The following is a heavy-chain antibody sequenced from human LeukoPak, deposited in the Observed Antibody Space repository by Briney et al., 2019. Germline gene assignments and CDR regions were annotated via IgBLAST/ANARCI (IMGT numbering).Heavy chain of an antibody. D-gene: IGHD5-12*01. J-gene: IGHJ2*01. Sequence: GRSLRLSCAASGFTFSSYGMHWVRQAPGKGLEWVAVIWYDGSNKYYADSVKGRFTISRDNSKNTLYLQMNSLRAEDTAVYYCARGGPARYWYFDLWGRGTLVTVSS. CDR1: GFTFSSYG. CDR3: ARGGPARYWYFDL. CDR2: IWYDGSNK. V-gene: IGHV3-33*01.